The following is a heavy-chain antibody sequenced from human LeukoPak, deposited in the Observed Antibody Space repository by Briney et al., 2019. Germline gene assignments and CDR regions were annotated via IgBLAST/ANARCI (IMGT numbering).Heavy chain of an antibody. J-gene: IGHJ3*02. D-gene: IGHD4-17*01. V-gene: IGHV1-18*01. CDR2: ISAYNGKT. Sequence: ASVSVSCKASVYTFTIYGISWVRQAPEQGLEWMGWISAYNGKTKYAQKLQGRVTMTTDTSTSTAYMELRSLRSDDTAVYYCARTTVTTFSDAFDIWGQGTMVTVSS. CDR3: ARTTVTTFSDAFDI. CDR1: VYTFTIYG.